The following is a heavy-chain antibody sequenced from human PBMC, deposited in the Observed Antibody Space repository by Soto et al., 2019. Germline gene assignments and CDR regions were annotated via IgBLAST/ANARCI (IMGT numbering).Heavy chain of an antibody. V-gene: IGHV3-11*01. J-gene: IGHJ4*02. Sequence: WGSLRLSCAASGFALVDHWMIFIRHSPFKWLEWVAYITNIDNTEKYADSVRGRFAVSRDNAKKMLYLQMNSLRGDDTGVYYCVRRGAAQPLIFWAQEPRATVS. CDR1: GFALVDHW. D-gene: IGHD2-8*01. CDR2: ITNIDNTE. CDR3: VRRGAAQPLIF.